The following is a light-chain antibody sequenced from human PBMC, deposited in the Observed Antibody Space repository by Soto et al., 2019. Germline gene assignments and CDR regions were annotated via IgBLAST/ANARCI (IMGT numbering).Light chain of an antibody. Sequence: EIVLTQSPATLSLSPGERATLSCRASQSVSSYLAWYQQKPGQAPRLLIYGASTRATGIPARFSGSGSGTDFTLTISRLEPEDFAVYICQQYGTSPRTFGQGTRLEIK. CDR3: QQYGTSPRT. J-gene: IGKJ5*01. CDR1: QSVSSY. CDR2: GAS. V-gene: IGKV3-20*01.